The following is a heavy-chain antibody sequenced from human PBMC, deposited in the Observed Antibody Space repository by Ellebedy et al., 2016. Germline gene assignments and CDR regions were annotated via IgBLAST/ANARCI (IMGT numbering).Heavy chain of an antibody. CDR2: IIPIFDTA. V-gene: IGHV1-69*13. D-gene: IGHD3-16*01. J-gene: IGHJ4*02. CDR1: GDTFSSSA. CDR3: ARLSLGEIDY. Sequence: SVKVSXXASGDTFSSSAFNWVRQAPGQGLEWMGGIIPIFDTAKYAQKFQGRVTISADESTSTVYMEVTSLTSEDTAIYYCARLSLGEIDYWGQGTLITISA.